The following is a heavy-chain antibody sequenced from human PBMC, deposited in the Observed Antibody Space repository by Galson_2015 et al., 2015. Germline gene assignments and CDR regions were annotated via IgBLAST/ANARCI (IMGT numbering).Heavy chain of an antibody. D-gene: IGHD2-21*02. CDR2: IYSGGNT. Sequence: FLRLSCAASGFTVSTNYMNWVRQAPGKGLEWVSVIYSGGNTYYADSVEGRFTISRDNSKSTLYLQMNSLRAEDTAVYYCARGSRGDPFDYWGQGTLVTVSS. CDR1: GFTVSTNY. J-gene: IGHJ4*02. V-gene: IGHV3-53*01. CDR3: ARGSRGDPFDY.